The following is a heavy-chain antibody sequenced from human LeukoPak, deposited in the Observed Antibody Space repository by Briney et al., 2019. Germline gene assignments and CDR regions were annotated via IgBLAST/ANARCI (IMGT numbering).Heavy chain of an antibody. CDR3: ARVLPGGTYHYVPPRWFDP. CDR2: INHSGST. J-gene: IGHJ5*02. Sequence: PSETLSLTCTVSGGSISSYYWSWIRQPPGKGLEWIGEINHSGSTNYNPSLKSRVTISVDTSKNQFSLNLRSVTDADTAVYYCARVLPGGTYHYVPPRWFDPWGQGTLVTVS. CDR1: GGSISSYY. V-gene: IGHV4-34*01. D-gene: IGHD1-1*01.